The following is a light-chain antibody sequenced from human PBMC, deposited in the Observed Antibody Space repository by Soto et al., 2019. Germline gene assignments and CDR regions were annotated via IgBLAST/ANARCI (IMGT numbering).Light chain of an antibody. J-gene: IGLJ2*01. CDR2: YDD. CDR3: SAWDDSLNVVV. V-gene: IGLV1-36*01. Sequence: QSVLTQPPSVSEAPRQRVTISCSGSRSNIGNNAVNWYQQLPGKAPKLLIYYDDLLPSGVSDRFSGSKSGTSASLAISGLQSDDDADYYCSAWDDSLNVVVFGGGTKLTVL. CDR1: RSNIGNNA.